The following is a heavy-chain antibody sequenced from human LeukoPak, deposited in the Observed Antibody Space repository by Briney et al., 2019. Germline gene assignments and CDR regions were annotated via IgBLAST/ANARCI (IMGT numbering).Heavy chain of an antibody. CDR1: GYTFTSYY. CDR2: INPSGGST. CDR3: ARDPPTDPATHYGDYGDY. Sequence: ASVKVSCKASGYTFTSYYMHWVRQAPGQGLEWMGIINPSGGSTSYAQKFQGRVTMTRDMSTSTVYMELSSLRSEDTAVYYCARDPPTDPATHYGDYGDYWGQGTLVTVSS. J-gene: IGHJ4*02. D-gene: IGHD4-17*01. V-gene: IGHV1-46*01.